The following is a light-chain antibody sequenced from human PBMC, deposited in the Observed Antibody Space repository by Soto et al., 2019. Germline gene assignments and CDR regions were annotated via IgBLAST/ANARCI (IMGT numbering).Light chain of an antibody. V-gene: IGLV2-8*01. CDR2: EVT. J-gene: IGLJ1*01. CDR1: ASDVGVYNY. CDR3: SSYAGSSTLYV. Sequence: QSVLTQPPSASGSLGQSVTISCTGTASDVGVYNYVSWYQQHPGKAPKLMIYEVTRRPSGVPDRFSGSKSGNTASLTVSGRQAEDEADYYCSSYAGSSTLYVFGTGTKLTVL.